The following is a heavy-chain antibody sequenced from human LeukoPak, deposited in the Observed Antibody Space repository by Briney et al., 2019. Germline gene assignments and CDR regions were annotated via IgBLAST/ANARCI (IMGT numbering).Heavy chain of an antibody. D-gene: IGHD3-9*01. J-gene: IGHJ6*03. Sequence: SETLSLTCTVSGGSISSYYWSWIRQPAGKGLEWIGRIYTSGSTNYNPSLKSRVTMSVDTSKNQFSLKLSSVTAADTAVYYCARNRYDILTGYYSDYYYYMDVWGKGTTVTISS. CDR3: ARNRYDILTGYYSDYYYYMDV. CDR2: IYTSGST. CDR1: GGSISSYY. V-gene: IGHV4-4*07.